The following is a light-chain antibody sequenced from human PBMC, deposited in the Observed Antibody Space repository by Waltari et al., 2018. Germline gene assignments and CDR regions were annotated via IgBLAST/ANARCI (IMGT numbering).Light chain of an antibody. CDR3: QQYNNWPLT. CDR2: DAS. V-gene: IGKV3-15*01. J-gene: IGKJ4*01. Sequence: EIVMTQSPANLSVSPGESATLSCRASQSVSNKLAWYPQKPGQAPRPLISDASTRATVIPPRFSGSGSGTDFTLTISSLQSEDFAVYYCQQYNNWPLTFGGGTKVEIK. CDR1: QSVSNK.